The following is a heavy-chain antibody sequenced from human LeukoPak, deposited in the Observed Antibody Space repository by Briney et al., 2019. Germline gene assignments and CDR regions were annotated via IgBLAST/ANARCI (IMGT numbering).Heavy chain of an antibody. CDR2: INPNSGGT. J-gene: IGHJ5*02. CDR3: ARVPAAIHNWFDP. Sequence: SVQVFCKASGYTFTGYYMHWVRQAPGQGLEWMGWINPNSGGTNYAQKFQGRVTMTRDTSISTAYMELSRLRSDGTAVYYCARVPAAIHNWFDPWGQGTLVTVSS. V-gene: IGHV1-2*02. D-gene: IGHD2-2*02. CDR1: GYTFTGYY.